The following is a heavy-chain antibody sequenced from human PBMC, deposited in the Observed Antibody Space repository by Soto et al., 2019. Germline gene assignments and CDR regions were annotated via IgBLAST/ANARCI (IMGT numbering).Heavy chain of an antibody. J-gene: IGHJ6*02. CDR3: ARSGARPGDYYYGMDV. Sequence: QVQLVQSGAEVKKPGSSVKVSCKASGGTFSSCAMSWVRQAPGQGLEWMGGIIPIFGTANYAQKFQGRVTITADESTSTAYMALSSLRSEDTAVYYCARSGARPGDYYYGMDVWGQGTTVTVSS. CDR2: IIPIFGTA. D-gene: IGHD3-10*01. CDR1: GGTFSSCA. V-gene: IGHV1-69*12.